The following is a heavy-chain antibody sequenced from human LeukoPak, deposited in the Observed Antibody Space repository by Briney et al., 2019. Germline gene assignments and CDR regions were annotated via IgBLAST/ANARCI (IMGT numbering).Heavy chain of an antibody. V-gene: IGHV5-51*01. CDR3: AAGDGYFDY. CDR2: IYPSDSDT. Sequence: RGESLKISCKGSGYSFTSYWVAWVRQMPGKGLEWMGVIYPSDSDTRYSPSFQGQVTISADKSITTAFLQWGSLKASDTAIYYCAAGDGYFDYWGQGTLVTVSS. D-gene: IGHD6-13*01. CDR1: GYSFTSYW. J-gene: IGHJ4*02.